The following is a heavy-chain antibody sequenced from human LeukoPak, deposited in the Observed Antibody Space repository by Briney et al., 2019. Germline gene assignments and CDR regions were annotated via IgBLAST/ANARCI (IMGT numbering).Heavy chain of an antibody. J-gene: IGHJ5*02. CDR3: ARGHDFWSGYDWFDP. D-gene: IGHD3-3*01. CDR2: IYYSGST. V-gene: IGHV4-30-4*01. CDR1: GGSISSGDYY. Sequence: SETLSLTCTVSGGSISSGDYYWSWIRQPPGKGLEWIGYIYYSGSTYYNPSLKSRVTISVDTSKNQISLKLNSVTAADTAVYYCARGHDFWSGYDWFDPWGQGTLVTVSS.